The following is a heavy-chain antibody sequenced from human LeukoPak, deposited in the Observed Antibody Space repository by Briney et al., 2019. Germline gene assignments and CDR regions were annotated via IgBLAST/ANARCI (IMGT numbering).Heavy chain of an antibody. CDR3: ARDLATGDWFDR. CDR1: GFTFSSYA. CDR2: IKQDGSEK. D-gene: IGHD5-12*01. V-gene: IGHV3-7*01. J-gene: IGHJ5*02. Sequence: GGSLRLSCAASGFTFSSYAMSWVRQAPGKGLEWVANIKQDGSEKYYVDSVKGRFTISRDNVKNSLYLQMNSLRAEDTAVYYCARDLATGDWFDRWGQGTLVTVSS.